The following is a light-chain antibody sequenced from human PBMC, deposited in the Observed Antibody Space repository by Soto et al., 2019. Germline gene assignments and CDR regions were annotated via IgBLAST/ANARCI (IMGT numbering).Light chain of an antibody. Sequence: QSVLTQPASVSGSPGQSIAISCTGTSSDVGRYNYVSWYQHHPGKAPKLMISDVINRPSGVSNRFSGSKSGNTASLTISGLQAEDEADYYCSSYTRSDTYVFGSGTKLTVL. CDR1: SSDVGRYNY. CDR2: DVI. CDR3: SSYTRSDTYV. J-gene: IGLJ1*01. V-gene: IGLV2-14*03.